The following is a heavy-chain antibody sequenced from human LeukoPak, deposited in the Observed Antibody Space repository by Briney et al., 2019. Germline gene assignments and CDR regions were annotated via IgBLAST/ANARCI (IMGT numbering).Heavy chain of an antibody. V-gene: IGHV3-23*01. D-gene: IGHD6-13*01. CDR3: AKDSSNSWFDS. J-gene: IGHJ5*01. Sequence: GRSLRLSCAASGFTFSNYGMSWVRQAPGKGLEWVSTIGSSGIMTYYADSVKGRFTISSEASKNKLYLQMNSLRAEDTAVYYCAKDSSNSWFDSWGQGTLVTVSS. CDR1: GFTFSNYG. CDR2: IGSSGIMT.